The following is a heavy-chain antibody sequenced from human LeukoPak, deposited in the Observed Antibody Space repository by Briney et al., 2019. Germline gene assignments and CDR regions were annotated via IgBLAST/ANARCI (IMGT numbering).Heavy chain of an antibody. J-gene: IGHJ4*02. CDR3: AKGDFRYYFDY. CDR1: GFSISSHW. V-gene: IGHV3-23*01. Sequence: GGSLRLSCVVSGFSISSHWMSWVRQAPGKGLEWVSAISGSGGSTYYADSVKGRFTISRDNSKNTLYLQMNSLRAEDTAVYYCAKGDFRYYFDYWGQGTLVTVSS. D-gene: IGHD3/OR15-3a*01. CDR2: ISGSGGST.